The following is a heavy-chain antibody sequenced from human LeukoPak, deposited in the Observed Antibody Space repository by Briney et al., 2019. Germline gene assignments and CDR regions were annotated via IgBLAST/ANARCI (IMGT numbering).Heavy chain of an antibody. Sequence: ASVKVSCKASGGTFISYAISWVRQAPGQGLEWMGGIIPIFGTANYAQKFQGRVTMTRDTSASTVYMELSGLRSEDTAVYYCASVYKYAMDVWGQGTTVTVSS. CDR2: IIPIFGTA. J-gene: IGHJ6*02. CDR3: ASVYKYAMDV. CDR1: GGTFISYA. V-gene: IGHV1-69*05.